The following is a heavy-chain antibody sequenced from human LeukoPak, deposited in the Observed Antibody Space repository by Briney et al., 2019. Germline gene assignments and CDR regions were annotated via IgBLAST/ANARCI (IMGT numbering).Heavy chain of an antibody. CDR2: NIPMFGTP. Sequence: GASVKVSCKASGGTLSTSAISWVRQAPGQGLEWMGGNIPMFGTPNYAQKFQGRVTVTTDASTNTAYMELSSLRSEDTAVYYCARARGYSYSSPFDYWGQGTLVTVSS. J-gene: IGHJ4*02. V-gene: IGHV1-69*05. CDR1: GGTLSTSA. CDR3: ARARGYSYSSPFDY. D-gene: IGHD5-18*01.